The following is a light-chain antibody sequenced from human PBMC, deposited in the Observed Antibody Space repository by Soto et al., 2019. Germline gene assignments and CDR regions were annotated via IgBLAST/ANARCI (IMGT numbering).Light chain of an antibody. V-gene: IGKV3-20*01. CDR1: QSVHNF. CDR3: QQYGSSPIT. CDR2: DAS. J-gene: IGKJ5*01. Sequence: EIVLTQSPGTLSLSPGERATLSCRASQSVHNFLAWYQQKPGQAPRLLIYDASSRASGIPDRFSGSGSGTDFTLTISRLEPEDFGVYYCQQYGSSPITFGQGTRLEIK.